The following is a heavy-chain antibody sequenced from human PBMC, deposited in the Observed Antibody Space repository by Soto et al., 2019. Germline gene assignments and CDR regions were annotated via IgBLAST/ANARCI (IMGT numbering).Heavy chain of an antibody. CDR1: GYRFTTYW. V-gene: IGHV5-51*01. J-gene: IGHJ6*02. CDR2: INPGDSDI. Sequence: PXESLKVSWKSSGYRFTTYWIALVLQMPGKGLEWMGIINPGDSDIRYSPSFQGQVTISADNSISTAYLQWSSLKASDTAMYYCARHEQFYYYYYGMDVCGQGTAVTVYS. D-gene: IGHD4-4*01. CDR3: ARHEQFYYYYYGMDV.